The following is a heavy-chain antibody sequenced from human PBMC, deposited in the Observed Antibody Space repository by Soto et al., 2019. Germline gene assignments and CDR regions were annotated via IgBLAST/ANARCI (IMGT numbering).Heavy chain of an antibody. CDR1: GGTFSRYD. CDR2: IIPIFGTA. Sequence: SVKDSCKGTGGTFSRYDISWVRQAPGKGIEWMGGIIPIFGTANYAQKFQGRVTITADKSTSTAYMELSSLRSEDTAVYYCARAGDCTNGLSYNNWFDPWGQGTLVTVSS. V-gene: IGHV1-69*06. J-gene: IGHJ5*02. CDR3: ARAGDCTNGLSYNNWFDP. D-gene: IGHD2-8*01.